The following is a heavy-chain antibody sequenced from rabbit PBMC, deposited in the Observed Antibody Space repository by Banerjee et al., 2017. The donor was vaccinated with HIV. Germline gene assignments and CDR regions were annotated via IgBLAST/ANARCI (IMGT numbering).Heavy chain of an antibody. D-gene: IGHD4-2*01. CDR2: IYTGPAGGA. CDR3: ARASYAGYTDGLGL. Sequence: QEQLVESGGGLVQPEGSLTLTCTASGFDFISSYYTCWVRQAPGKGLEWIGCIYTGPAGGAYYATWAKGRFTISKASSTTVTLKMTSLTAADTANYFCARASYAGYTDGLGLWGPGTLVTVS. J-gene: IGHJ2*01. CDR1: GFDFISSYY. V-gene: IGHV1S45*01.